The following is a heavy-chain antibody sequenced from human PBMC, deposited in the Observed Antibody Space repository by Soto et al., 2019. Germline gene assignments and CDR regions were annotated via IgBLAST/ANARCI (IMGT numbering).Heavy chain of an antibody. CDR3: ARDRPGIKTYEAFDI. J-gene: IGHJ3*02. V-gene: IGHV1-8*01. Sequence: ASVKVSCKASGYTFTSYDINWVRQATGQGPEWMGWMSPNAGTIVYAQKFQGRVTMTRNTSTSTAYMTLSSLRSEDTAVYYCARDRPGIKTYEAFDIWGQGTTVTVSS. CDR2: MSPNAGTI. D-gene: IGHD1-20*01. CDR1: GYTFTSYD.